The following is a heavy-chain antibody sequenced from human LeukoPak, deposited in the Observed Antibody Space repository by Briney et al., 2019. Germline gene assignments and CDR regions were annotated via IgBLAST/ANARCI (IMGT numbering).Heavy chain of an antibody. J-gene: IGHJ4*02. CDR3: ARGGDEDIVVVPAAMTPRFDY. Sequence: SETLSLTCTVSGGSISSYYWSWIRQPPGKGLEWIGYIYYSGSTNYNPSLKSRVTISVDTSKNQFSLKLSSVTAADTTVYYCARGGDEDIVVVPAAMTPRFDYWGQGTLVTVSS. CDR2: IYYSGST. D-gene: IGHD2-2*01. CDR1: GGSISSYY. V-gene: IGHV4-59*01.